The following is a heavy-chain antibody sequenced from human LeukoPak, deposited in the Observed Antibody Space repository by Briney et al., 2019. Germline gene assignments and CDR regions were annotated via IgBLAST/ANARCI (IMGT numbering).Heavy chain of an antibody. CDR3: ARNPVGRSGFDY. V-gene: IGHV3-7*02. CDR2: IKQDGGER. Sequence: PGGSLRLSCAASRFSFSTYWMSWVRQAPGKGREWVANIKQDGGERHYVDSVKGRFTISRDNVKNSLYLQMNSLRAEDTAVYYCARNPVGRSGFDYWGQGTLVTVSS. J-gene: IGHJ4*02. CDR1: RFSFSTYW. D-gene: IGHD6-19*01.